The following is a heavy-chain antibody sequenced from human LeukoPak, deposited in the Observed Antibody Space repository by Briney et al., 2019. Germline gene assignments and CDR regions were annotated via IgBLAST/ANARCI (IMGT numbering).Heavy chain of an antibody. Sequence: GGSLRLSCVASGFPFSSYWMTWVRQAPGKGLEWVANIKQDGSKKSYVDSVKGRFTISRDNAKNSLYLQMNSLRAEDTAIYYRTRVGYIDEGIDYWGQGTLVTVSS. D-gene: IGHD5-24*01. J-gene: IGHJ4*02. V-gene: IGHV3-7*04. CDR3: TRVGYIDEGIDY. CDR2: IKQDGSKK. CDR1: GFPFSSYW.